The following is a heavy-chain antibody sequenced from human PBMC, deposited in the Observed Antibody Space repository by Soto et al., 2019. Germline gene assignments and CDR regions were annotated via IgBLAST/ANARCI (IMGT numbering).Heavy chain of an antibody. CDR1: GFTFSSYA. D-gene: IGHD3-3*01. J-gene: IGHJ6*03. Sequence: VGSLILSCAASGFTFSSYAMSWVRQAPGKGLEWVSAISRSGGSTYYADSGKGRFTISRDNPNNTLYLQMNILRAEATAVYYYSKDQLITIFGVVTSNYYMDVWGKGTTVTVSS. V-gene: IGHV3-23*01. CDR2: ISRSGGST. CDR3: SKDQLITIFGVVTSNYYMDV.